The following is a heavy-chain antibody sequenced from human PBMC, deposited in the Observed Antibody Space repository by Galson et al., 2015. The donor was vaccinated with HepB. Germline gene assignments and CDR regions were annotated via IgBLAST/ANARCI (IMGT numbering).Heavy chain of an antibody. Sequence: SVKVSCKASGYTFSSHAITWVRQAPGQGLEWMGWISAHNGNTKYLQKLQDRVTMTTDTSTSTAYMELRSLRFDDTAVYYCARELGYGMDVWGQGTTVTVSS. CDR2: ISAHNGNT. CDR1: GYTFSSHA. J-gene: IGHJ6*02. CDR3: ARELGYGMDV. V-gene: IGHV1-18*01.